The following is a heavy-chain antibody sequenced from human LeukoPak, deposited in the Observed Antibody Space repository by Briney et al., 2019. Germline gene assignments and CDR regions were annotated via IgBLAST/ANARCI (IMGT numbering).Heavy chain of an antibody. CDR3: AKDVPSGYPQGGFDY. D-gene: IGHD5-12*01. V-gene: IGHV3-23*01. Sequence: GGSLRLSCAASGFTFSSYAMSWVRQAPGKGLEWVSVISGSGGNTYYADSVKGRFTISRDNSKNTLYLQMNSLRAEDTAVYYCAKDVPSGYPQGGFDYWGQGTLVTVSS. CDR1: GFTFSSYA. CDR2: ISGSGGNT. J-gene: IGHJ4*02.